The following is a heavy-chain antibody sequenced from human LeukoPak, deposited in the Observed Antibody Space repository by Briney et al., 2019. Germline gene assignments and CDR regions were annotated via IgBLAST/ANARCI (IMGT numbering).Heavy chain of an antibody. D-gene: IGHD3-3*01. CDR2: INHSGST. CDR3: ARHSGLRSPLGV. J-gene: IGHJ6*04. V-gene: IGHV4-34*01. Sequence: PSETLSLTCAVYGGSFSGYYWSWIRQPPGKGLEWIGEINHSGSTNYNPSLKSRVTISVDTSKNQFSLKLSSVTAADTAVYYCARHSGLRSPLGVWGKGTTVTVSS. CDR1: GGSFSGYY.